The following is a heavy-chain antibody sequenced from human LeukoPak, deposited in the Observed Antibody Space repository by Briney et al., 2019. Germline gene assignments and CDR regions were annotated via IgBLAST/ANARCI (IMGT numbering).Heavy chain of an antibody. J-gene: IGHJ3*02. V-gene: IGHV4-59*12. Sequence: SETLSLTCTVSGVSISSYYWSWIRQPPGKGLEWIGYIYYSGSTNYNPSLKSRVTMSVNTSKNQFSLKLSSVTAADTAVYYCARVESYPLRNAFDIWGQGTMVTVSS. CDR1: GVSISSYY. D-gene: IGHD1-14*01. CDR2: IYYSGST. CDR3: ARVESYPLRNAFDI.